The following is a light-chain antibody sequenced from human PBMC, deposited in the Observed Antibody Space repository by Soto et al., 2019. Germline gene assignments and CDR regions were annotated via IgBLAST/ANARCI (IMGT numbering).Light chain of an antibody. CDR2: KAS. CDR1: QSISVW. J-gene: IGKJ1*01. CDR3: QQYNSYPT. V-gene: IGKV1-5*03. Sequence: DIPMTQSRSTLSASVGDRCTSCCRASQSISVWLAWYKQKAGKAPNLLIYKASRLESGVPSRFSGSGSGTEFTLTISSLQPDDFATDDCQQYNSYPTFGQGTKVDIK.